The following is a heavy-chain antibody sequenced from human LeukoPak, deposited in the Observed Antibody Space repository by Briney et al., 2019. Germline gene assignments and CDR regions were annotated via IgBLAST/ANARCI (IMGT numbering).Heavy chain of an antibody. Sequence: GGSLRLSCAASGFTVSSNYMSWVRQAPGKGLEWVSVIYSGGSTYYADSVKGRFTISRDNSKNTLYLQMNSLRAEDTAIYYCAKTGNPATGDYWGQGTLVTVSS. D-gene: IGHD1-1*01. J-gene: IGHJ4*02. CDR2: IYSGGST. CDR3: AKTGNPATGDY. V-gene: IGHV3-53*01. CDR1: GFTVSSNY.